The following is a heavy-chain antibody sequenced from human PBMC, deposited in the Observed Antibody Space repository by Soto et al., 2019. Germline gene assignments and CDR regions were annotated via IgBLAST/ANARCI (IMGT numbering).Heavy chain of an antibody. CDR1: GFTFSSYA. Sequence: GGSLRLSCAASGFTFSSYAMSWVRQAPGKGLEWVSAISGSGGSTYYADSVKGRFTIPRDNSKNTLYLQMNSLRAEDTAVYYCEKTRRQPSGSYYHYYGMDVWGQGTTVTVSS. D-gene: IGHD1-26*01. CDR3: EKTRRQPSGSYYHYYGMDV. V-gene: IGHV3-23*01. CDR2: ISGSGGST. J-gene: IGHJ6*02.